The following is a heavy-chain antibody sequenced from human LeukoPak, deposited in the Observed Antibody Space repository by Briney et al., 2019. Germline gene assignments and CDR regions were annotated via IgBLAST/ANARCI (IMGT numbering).Heavy chain of an antibody. CDR2: ISGSGGST. CDR3: ARHGSGSYWVFDY. CDR1: GFTYSSYG. D-gene: IGHD3-10*01. Sequence: GGSLRLSCAASGFTYSSYGMSWVRQAPGKGLQWVSSISGSGGSTYYVDSVKGRFIISRDNSKNTLYLQMNSLRAEDTAVYYCARHGSGSYWVFDYWGQGTLVTVSS. J-gene: IGHJ4*02. V-gene: IGHV3-23*01.